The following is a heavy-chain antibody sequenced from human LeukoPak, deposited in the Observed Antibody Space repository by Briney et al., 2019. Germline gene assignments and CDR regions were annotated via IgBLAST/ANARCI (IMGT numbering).Heavy chain of an antibody. CDR2: IYASGNS. Sequence: SQTLSLTCTVSGGSISSDTYYWSWIRQPAGKGLEWIVRIYASGNSNYNASLKSRVTISTDTSKNQFSLRLNSVIATDTAVYYCAGTRRYCSGGSCYNWFDPWGQGILVTVSS. D-gene: IGHD2-15*01. CDR3: AGTRRYCSGGSCYNWFDP. V-gene: IGHV4-61*02. J-gene: IGHJ5*02. CDR1: GGSISSDTYY.